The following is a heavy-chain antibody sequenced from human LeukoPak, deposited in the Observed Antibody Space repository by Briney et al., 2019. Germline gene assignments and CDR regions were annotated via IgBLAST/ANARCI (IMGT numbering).Heavy chain of an antibody. CDR3: ARDLVTVTKGFDI. CDR1: GDSFSSHY. J-gene: IGHJ3*02. CDR2: ISYIGST. Sequence: SETLSLTCTVSGDSFSSHYWTWIRQPPGKWLEWIGYISYIGSTNYNPSLKSRVTISIDTSKNQFSLKLSSVTAADTAVYYCARDLVTVTKGFDIWGQGTMVSVSS. V-gene: IGHV4-59*11. D-gene: IGHD4-17*01.